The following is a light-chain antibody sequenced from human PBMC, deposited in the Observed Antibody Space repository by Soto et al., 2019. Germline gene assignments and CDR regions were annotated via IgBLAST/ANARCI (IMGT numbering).Light chain of an antibody. V-gene: IGKV3-11*01. CDR3: QRRTNWLT. CDR1: QNVSTY. J-gene: IGKJ3*01. CDR2: DAS. Sequence: EIVLTQSPATLSLSPGERVTLSCRASQNVSTYLAWYQQKPGQAPRLLIYDASDRATGIPARFSGSGSGTAFTLTISSPKPEDSPVYYCQRRTNWLTFGPGTKVDIK.